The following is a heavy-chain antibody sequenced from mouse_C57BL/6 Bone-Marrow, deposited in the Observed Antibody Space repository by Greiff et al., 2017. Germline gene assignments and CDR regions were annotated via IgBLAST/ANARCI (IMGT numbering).Heavy chain of an antibody. J-gene: IGHJ3*01. CDR1: GYAFSSYW. D-gene: IGHD2-14*01. CDR3: ARSGVLPTWFAY. Sequence: VQLQQSGAELVKPGASVKISCKASGYAFSSYWMNWVKQRPGKGLEWIGQIYPGDGDTNYNGKFKGKATLTADKSSSTAYMQLSSLTSEDSAVYFCARSGVLPTWFAYWGQGTLVTVSA. CDR2: IYPGDGDT. V-gene: IGHV1-80*01.